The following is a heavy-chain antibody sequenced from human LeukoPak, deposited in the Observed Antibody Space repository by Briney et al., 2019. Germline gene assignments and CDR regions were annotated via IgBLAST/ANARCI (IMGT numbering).Heavy chain of an antibody. CDR3: AKMPFEGSYHLDY. CDR2: ISSSSSTI. J-gene: IGHJ4*02. CDR1: GFTFSSYS. V-gene: IGHV3-48*01. D-gene: IGHD1-26*01. Sequence: GGSLRLSCAASGFTFSSYSMNWVRQAPGKGLEWVSYISSSSSTIYYADSVKGRFTISRDNAKNSLYLQMNSLRAEDTAVYYCAKMPFEGSYHLDYWGQGTLVTVSS.